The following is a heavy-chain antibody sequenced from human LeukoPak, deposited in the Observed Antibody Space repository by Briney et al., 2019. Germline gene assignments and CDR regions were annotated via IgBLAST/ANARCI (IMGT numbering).Heavy chain of an antibody. V-gene: IGHV4-34*01. CDR2: INHSGST. CDR1: GGSFSGYY. CDR3: ARERVIAAFDI. D-gene: IGHD3-22*01. Sequence: SETLSLTCAVYGGSFSGYYWSWIRQPPGKGLEWIGEINHSGSTNYNPSLKSRFTISVDTSKSQFSLKLSSVTAADTAVYYCARERVIAAFDIWGQGTRVTVSS. J-gene: IGHJ3*02.